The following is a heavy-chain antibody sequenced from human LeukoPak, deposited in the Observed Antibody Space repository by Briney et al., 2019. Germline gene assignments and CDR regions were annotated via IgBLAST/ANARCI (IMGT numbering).Heavy chain of an antibody. J-gene: IGHJ3*02. V-gene: IGHV3-21*01. Sequence: PGGSLRLSCAASGFTFSSYSMNWVRQAPGKGLEWVSSISSSSSYIYYADSVKGRFTISRDNAKNSLYLQMNSPRAEDTAVYYCVREGPGYCSGGSCYGDAFDIWGQGTMVTVSS. D-gene: IGHD2-15*01. CDR1: GFTFSSYS. CDR2: ISSSSSYI. CDR3: VREGPGYCSGGSCYGDAFDI.